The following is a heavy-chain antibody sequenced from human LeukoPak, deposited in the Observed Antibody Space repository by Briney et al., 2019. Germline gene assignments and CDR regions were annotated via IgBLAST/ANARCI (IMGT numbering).Heavy chain of an antibody. D-gene: IGHD1-14*01. J-gene: IGHJ3*02. CDR1: GFTFSSYG. Sequence: GGSLGLSCADSGFTFSSYGMHWVRQAPGKGLEWVTVISYDGSNKYYADSVKGRFTISRDNSKNTLYLQMNSLRAEDTAVYYCAKLPSTTAVTGRVDFDIWGQGTMVTVSS. CDR3: AKLPSTTAVTGRVDFDI. V-gene: IGHV3-30*18. CDR2: ISYDGSNK.